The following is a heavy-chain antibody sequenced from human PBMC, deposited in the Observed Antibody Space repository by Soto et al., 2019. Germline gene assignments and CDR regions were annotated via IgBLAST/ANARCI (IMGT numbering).Heavy chain of an antibody. V-gene: IGHV1-46*01. J-gene: IGHJ4*02. CDR2: INPNDDAI. D-gene: IGHD1-1*01. CDR1: GYNFTDYD. Sequence: QVQLMQSGTEVKKPGASVTVSCKASGYNFTDYDMHWVRQAPGQGLEWMGMINPNDDAINYAQKFQGRVSMTRDSPTSTVYMELSSLRSEDTAMYYCARASKYNREWYVPCGIWGQGTLITVSS. CDR3: ARASKYNREWYVPCGI.